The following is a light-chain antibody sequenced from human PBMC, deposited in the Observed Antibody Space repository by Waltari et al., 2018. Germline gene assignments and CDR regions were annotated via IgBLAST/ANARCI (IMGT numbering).Light chain of an antibody. CDR2: GAS. V-gene: IGKV3-20*01. Sequence: EVVLTQSPGTLSLSPGERATLACRASQSVGTSLAWYQQKPGQAPRLPIYGASRRATGIPDRFSGSGSGTDCSLTISRLEPEDFAVYYCQHYVRLPATFGQGTKVEI. CDR1: QSVGTS. CDR3: QHYVRLPAT. J-gene: IGKJ1*01.